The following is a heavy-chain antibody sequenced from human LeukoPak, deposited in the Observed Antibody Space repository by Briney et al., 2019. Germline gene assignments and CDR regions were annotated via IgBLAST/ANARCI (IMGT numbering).Heavy chain of an antibody. V-gene: IGHV3-21*01. Sequence: GGSLRLSCAASGFTFSSYWMHWVRQAPGKGLVWVSSISSSSDYIYYADSVKGRFTISRDNAKNSLYLQMNSLRAEDTAVYYCARARWYSCDYWGQGTLVIVSS. D-gene: IGHD5-24*01. CDR1: GFTFSSYW. CDR3: ARARWYSCDY. J-gene: IGHJ4*02. CDR2: ISSSSDYI.